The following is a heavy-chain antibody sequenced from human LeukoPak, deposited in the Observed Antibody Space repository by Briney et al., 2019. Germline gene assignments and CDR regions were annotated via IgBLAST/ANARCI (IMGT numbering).Heavy chain of an antibody. V-gene: IGHV6-1*01. D-gene: IGHD3-22*01. CDR3: ARGGGCYDYSDYNAAYYYGMDV. CDR2: TYYRSKWYN. J-gene: IGHJ6*02. CDR1: GDSVSSKSAA. Sequence: SQTLSLTCAISGDSVSSKSAAWNWIRQSPSRGLEWLGRTYYRSKWYNDYAVSVKSRITINPDTSKNQFSLQLNSVTPEDTAVYYCARGGGCYDYSDYNAAYYYGMDVWGQGTTVTVSS.